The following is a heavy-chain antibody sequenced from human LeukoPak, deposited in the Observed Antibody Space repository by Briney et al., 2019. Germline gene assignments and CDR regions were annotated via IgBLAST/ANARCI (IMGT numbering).Heavy chain of an antibody. CDR1: GYTFTGYY. J-gene: IGHJ4*02. D-gene: IGHD1-26*01. CDR2: INPNSGGT. Sequence: GASVKVSCKASGYTFTGYYMHWVRQAPGQGLEWMGWINPNSGGTNYAQKFQGRVTMTRDTSISTAYMELSRLRSDDTAVYYCAREGVGATLGSDYWGQGTLVTVSS. CDR3: AREGVGATLGSDY. V-gene: IGHV1-2*02.